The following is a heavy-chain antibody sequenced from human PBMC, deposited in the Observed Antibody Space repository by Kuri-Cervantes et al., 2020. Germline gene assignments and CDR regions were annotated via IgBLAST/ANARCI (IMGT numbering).Heavy chain of an antibody. J-gene: IGHJ6*02. CDR3: ATEHRLLWFGELSRYYYYGMDV. CDR1: GFTFSSYS. Sequence: GGSLRLSCAASGFTFSSYSMNWVRQAPGKGLEWVSSISSSSSYIYYADSVKGRFTISRDNAKNSLYLQMYSLRAEDTAVYYCATEHRLLWFGELSRYYYYGMDVWGQGTTVTVSS. CDR2: ISSSSSYI. V-gene: IGHV3-21*01. D-gene: IGHD3-10*01.